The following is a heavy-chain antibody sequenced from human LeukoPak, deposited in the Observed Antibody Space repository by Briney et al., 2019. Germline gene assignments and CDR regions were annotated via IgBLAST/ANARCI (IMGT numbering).Heavy chain of an antibody. CDR2: IYSGGST. CDR1: GFTVSSNY. V-gene: IGHV3-53*01. J-gene: IGHJ4*02. D-gene: IGHD6-25*01. Sequence: GGSLRLSCAASGFTVSSNYMSWVRQAPGKGLEWVSVIYSGGSTYYADSVKGRFTISRDNSKNTLYLEMNGLTAEDSAVYYCAKDRMAAAGRQDIWNYWGQGTLVTVSS. CDR3: AKDRMAAAGRQDIWNY.